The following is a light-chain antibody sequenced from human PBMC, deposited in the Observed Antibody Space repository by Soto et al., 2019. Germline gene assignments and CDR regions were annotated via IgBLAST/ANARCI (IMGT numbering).Light chain of an antibody. CDR2: GAS. CDR3: LQYGSSPIT. J-gene: IGKJ5*01. V-gene: IGKV3-20*01. CDR1: QSVYSSY. Sequence: VETQHPRTLSLSPGYRATPSCWASQSVYSSYVAWYQQKPGQAPRFLIYGASSRATGIPDRFSGRGSGTDLTFAISRQEPEDFAVYHLLQYGSSPITVGRGTRLEIK.